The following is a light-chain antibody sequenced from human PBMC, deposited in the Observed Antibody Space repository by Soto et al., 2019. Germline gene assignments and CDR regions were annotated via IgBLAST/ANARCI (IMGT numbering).Light chain of an antibody. V-gene: IGLV2-8*01. J-gene: IGLJ1*01. CDR3: LSHSGSSNV. CDR1: SRDVGASDY. CDR2: EVN. Sequence: QSALTQPPSASGSPGQSVAISCTGTSRDVGASDYVSWYQQHSGKAPKLLLYEVNKRPSGVPDRFSGSKSGNTASLTVSALQADDADDYYCLSHSGSSNVLGTGTKLNVL.